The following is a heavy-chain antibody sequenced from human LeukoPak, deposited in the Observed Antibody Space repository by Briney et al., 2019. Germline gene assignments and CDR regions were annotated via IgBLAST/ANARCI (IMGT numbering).Heavy chain of an antibody. CDR1: GGSVSSGSYY. J-gene: IGHJ6*02. CDR3: ARDNKYQLLSHYSNYRHLPSRLYYYYGMDV. CDR2: INHSGST. Sequence: SETLSLTCTVSGGSVSSGSYYWSWIRQPPGKELEWIGEINHSGSTNYNPSLKSRVTISVDTSKNQFSLKLSSVTAADTAVYCCARDNKYQLLSHYSNYRHLPSRLYYYYGMDVWGQGTTVTVSS. D-gene: IGHD2-2*01. V-gene: IGHV4-39*07.